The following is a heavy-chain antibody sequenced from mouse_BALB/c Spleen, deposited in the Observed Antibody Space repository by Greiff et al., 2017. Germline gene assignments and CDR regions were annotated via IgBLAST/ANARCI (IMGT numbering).Heavy chain of an antibody. CDR1: GYSITSDYA. D-gene: IGHD2-1*01. Sequence: EVKLMESGPGLVKPSQSLSLTCTVTGYSITSDYAWNWIRQFPGNKLEWMGYISYSGSTSYNPSLKSRISITRDTSKNQFFLQLNSVTTEDTATYYCARYYYGNYNFDYWGQGTTLTVSS. CDR3: ARYYYGNYNFDY. CDR2: ISYSGST. V-gene: IGHV3-2*02. J-gene: IGHJ2*01.